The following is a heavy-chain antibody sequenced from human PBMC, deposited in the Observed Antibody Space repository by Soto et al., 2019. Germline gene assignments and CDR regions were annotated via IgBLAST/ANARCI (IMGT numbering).Heavy chain of an antibody. D-gene: IGHD3-10*01. J-gene: IGHJ6*04. Sequence: PGGSLRLSCAASGFTFSNAWMSWVRQAPGKGLEWVGRIKSKTDGGTTDYAAPVKGRFTISRDDSKNTLYLQMNSLKTEDTAVYYCTSIKQLLWFGESTTPKRDVWGKGTTVTVSS. CDR1: GFTFSNAW. CDR2: IKSKTDGGTT. V-gene: IGHV3-15*01. CDR3: TSIKQLLWFGESTTPKRDV.